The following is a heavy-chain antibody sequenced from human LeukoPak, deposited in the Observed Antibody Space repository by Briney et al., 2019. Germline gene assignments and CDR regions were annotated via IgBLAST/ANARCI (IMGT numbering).Heavy chain of an antibody. CDR2: ISYDGSNK. D-gene: IGHD6-13*01. CDR3: AKDSAAAGTTP. V-gene: IGHV3-30*18. CDR1: GFTFSSSG. J-gene: IGHJ5*02. Sequence: GGSLRLSCAASGFTFSSSGMHWVRQAPGKGLEWVAVISYDGSNKYYADSVKGRFTISRDNSKNTLYLQTNSLRAEDTAVYYCAKDSAAAGTTPWGQGTLVTVSS.